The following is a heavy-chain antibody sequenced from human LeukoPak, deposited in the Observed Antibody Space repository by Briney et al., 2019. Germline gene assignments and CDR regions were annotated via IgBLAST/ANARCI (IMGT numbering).Heavy chain of an antibody. J-gene: IGHJ3*02. V-gene: IGHV4-34*01. D-gene: IGHD1-26*01. CDR3: ARGSVWYSGSYYALWVRAFDI. CDR2: INHSGST. Sequence: PSETLSLTCAVYGGSFSGYYWSWIRQPPGKGLEWIGEINHSGSTNYNPSLKSRVTISVDTSKNQFSLKLSSVTGADTAVYYCARGSVWYSGSYYALWVRAFDIWGQGTMVTVSS. CDR1: GGSFSGYY.